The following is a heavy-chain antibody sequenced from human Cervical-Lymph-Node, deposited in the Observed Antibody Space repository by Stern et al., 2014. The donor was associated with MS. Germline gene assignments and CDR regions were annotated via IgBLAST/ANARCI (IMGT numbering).Heavy chain of an antibody. CDR2: INPNSGGT. CDR3: ARDPPPYSSSWPNFYFDY. Sequence: VQLVESGAEVKKPGASVKVSCKASGYTFTGYYMPWVRQAPGQGLEWMGWINPNSGGTNYAQKFQGRVTMTRDTSISTAYMELSRLRSDDTAVYYCARDPPPYSSSWPNFYFDYWGQGTLVTVSS. J-gene: IGHJ4*02. V-gene: IGHV1-2*02. CDR1: GYTFTGYY. D-gene: IGHD6-13*01.